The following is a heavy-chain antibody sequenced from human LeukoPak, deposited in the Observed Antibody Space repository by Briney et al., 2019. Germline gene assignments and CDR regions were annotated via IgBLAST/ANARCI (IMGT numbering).Heavy chain of an antibody. CDR2: ISGSGGST. D-gene: IGHD7-27*01. V-gene: IGHV3-23*01. CDR1: GFTFSSYS. Sequence: GGSLRLSCAASGFTFSSYSMNWVRQAPGKGLEWVSAISGSGGSTYYADSVKGRFTISRDNSKNTLYLQMNSLRAEDTAVYYCAKGLTHWAQFDYWGQGTLVTVSS. J-gene: IGHJ4*02. CDR3: AKGLTHWAQFDY.